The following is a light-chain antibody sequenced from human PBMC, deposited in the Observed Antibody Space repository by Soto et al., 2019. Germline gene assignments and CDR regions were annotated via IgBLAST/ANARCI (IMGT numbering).Light chain of an antibody. CDR3: MQALQTPT. CDR1: QSLLHSNGYNY. Sequence: DVDMTQSPLSLAVTLGQPASISCRSSQSLLHSNGYNYLDWYLQKPGQSPQLLIYLCSNRSSGVPDRFSGSGSGTDFTLKISRVEAEDVGVYYCMQALQTPTFGQGTRLEIK. CDR2: LCS. V-gene: IGKV2-28*01. J-gene: IGKJ5*01.